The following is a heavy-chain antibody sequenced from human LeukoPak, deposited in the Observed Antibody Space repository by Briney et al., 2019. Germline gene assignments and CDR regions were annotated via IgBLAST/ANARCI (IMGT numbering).Heavy chain of an antibody. CDR1: GYTFTSYD. J-gene: IGHJ4*02. Sequence: GASVKVSCKASGYTFTSYDINWVRQATGQGLEWMGWMNPNSGNTGYAQKFQGRVTITRNTSISTAYMELSSLRAEDTAVYYCAREGGIWDYYDSSGYYRQYWGQGTLVTVSS. V-gene: IGHV1-8*03. D-gene: IGHD3-22*01. CDR2: MNPNSGNT. CDR3: AREGGIWDYYDSSGYYRQY.